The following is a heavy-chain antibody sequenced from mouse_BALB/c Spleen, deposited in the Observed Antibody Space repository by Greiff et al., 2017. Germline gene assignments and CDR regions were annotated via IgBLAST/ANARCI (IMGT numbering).Heavy chain of an antibody. CDR3: ARGTMITTEFSY. CDR1: GYTFTSYN. Sequence: QVQLQQPGAELVKPGASVKMSCKASGYTFTSYNMHWVKQTPGQGLEWIGAIYPGNGDTSYNQKFKGKATLTADKSSSTAYMQLSSLTSEDSAVYYCARGTMITTEFSYWGQGTTLTVSS. V-gene: IGHV1-12*01. D-gene: IGHD2-4*01. J-gene: IGHJ2*01. CDR2: IYPGNGDT.